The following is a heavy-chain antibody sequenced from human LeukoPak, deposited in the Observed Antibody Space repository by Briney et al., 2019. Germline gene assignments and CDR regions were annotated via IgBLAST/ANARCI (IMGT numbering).Heavy chain of an antibody. J-gene: IGHJ4*02. CDR2: TTSRGDYI. D-gene: IGHD3-9*01. Sequence: PGGSLRLSCAPSGFTSITFNMNSVPQAPGKGLECVSSTTSRGDYIYYADSVKGRFTTSRDNAKNSLSLQLNSLRVEDTAVYYCARGHYDVLAASYKWTPDYWGQGTLVTVSS. CDR3: ARGHYDVLAASYKWTPDY. CDR1: GFTSITFN. V-gene: IGHV3-21*01.